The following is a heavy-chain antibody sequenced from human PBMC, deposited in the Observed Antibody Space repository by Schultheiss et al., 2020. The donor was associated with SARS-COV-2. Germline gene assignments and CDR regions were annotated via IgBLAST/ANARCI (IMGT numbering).Heavy chain of an antibody. Sequence: SETLSLTCAVYGGSFSGYYWSWIRQPPGKGLEWIGYIYYSGSTNYNPSLKSRVTISVDTSKNQFSLKLSSVTAADTAVYYCARESYDYYDSSGSLYYFDYWGQGTLVTVSS. CDR1: GGSFSGYY. V-gene: IGHV4-59*12. CDR3: ARESYDYYDSSGSLYYFDY. J-gene: IGHJ4*02. D-gene: IGHD3-22*01. CDR2: IYYSGST.